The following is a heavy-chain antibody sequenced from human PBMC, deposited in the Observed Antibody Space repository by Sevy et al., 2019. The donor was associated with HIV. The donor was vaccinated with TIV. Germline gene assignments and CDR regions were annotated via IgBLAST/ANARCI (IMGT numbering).Heavy chain of an antibody. J-gene: IGHJ4*02. D-gene: IGHD2-15*01. CDR2: IIPIFGTA. Sequence: ASVKVSCKASGGTFSSYAISWVRQAPGQGLEWMGGIIPIFGTANYAQKFQGRVTITADKSTSTAYMELSSLRSEDTAVYYCASEYCSGGSCYTRPGYWGQGTLVTVSS. CDR3: ASEYCSGGSCYTRPGY. V-gene: IGHV1-69*06. CDR1: GGTFSSYA.